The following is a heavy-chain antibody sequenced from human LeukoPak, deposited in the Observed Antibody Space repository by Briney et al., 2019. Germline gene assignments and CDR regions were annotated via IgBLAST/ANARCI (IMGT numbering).Heavy chain of an antibody. Sequence: PGGSLRLSCADSGFTLSSYVMSWVRQAPGKGLEWVSSISGSGGRIYYADSVKGRFIISRDNSKNMLYLQMNSLRDEDAALYYCAKQAYSTGFDYGGEEPLDTVS. CDR1: GFTLSSYV. V-gene: IGHV3-23*01. CDR3: AKQAYSTGFDY. D-gene: IGHD6-19*01. J-gene: IGHJ4*02. CDR2: ISGSGGRI.